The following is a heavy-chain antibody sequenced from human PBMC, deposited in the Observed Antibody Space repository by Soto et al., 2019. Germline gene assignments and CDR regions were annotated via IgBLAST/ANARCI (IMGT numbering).Heavy chain of an antibody. CDR1: GFTFSDYY. Sequence: GGSLRLSCAASGFTFSDYYMSWIRQAPGKGLEWVSYISSSGSTIYYADSVKGRFTISRDNAKNSLYLQMNSLRAEDTAVYYCARDPIAVATYYYYYYMDVWGKGTTVTVSS. CDR2: ISSSGSTI. CDR3: ARDPIAVATYYYYYYMDV. J-gene: IGHJ6*03. D-gene: IGHD6-19*01. V-gene: IGHV3-11*01.